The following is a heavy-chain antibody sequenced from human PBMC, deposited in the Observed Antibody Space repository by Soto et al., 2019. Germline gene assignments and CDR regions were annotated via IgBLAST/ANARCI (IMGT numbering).Heavy chain of an antibody. V-gene: IGHV5-51*01. D-gene: IGHD2-2*01. CDR3: ARPYCSSTSCYSPPDF. J-gene: IGHJ4*02. CDR2: IYPGDSDT. Sequence: GESQKISCKGSGYSFTSYWIGWVRQMPGKGLEWMGIIYPGDSDTRYSPSIQGQVTISADKSISTAYLQWSSLKASDTAMYFCARPYCSSTSCYSPPDFWGQGTLVTVSS. CDR1: GYSFTSYW.